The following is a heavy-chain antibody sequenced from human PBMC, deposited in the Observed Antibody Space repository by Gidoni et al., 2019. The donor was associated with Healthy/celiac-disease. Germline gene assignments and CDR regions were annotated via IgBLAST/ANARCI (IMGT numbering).Heavy chain of an antibody. Sequence: QLQRQASCPGLVKPSETLSLPCTVSGGSVSSSSYSWGWIRQPPGKVLEWIGSIYYSGSTYYNPSLKSRVTISVDTSKNQCSLKLSSVTAADTAVYYCARDHGIPPPEIVGATPPTFDIWGQGTMVTVSS. J-gene: IGHJ3*02. V-gene: IGHV4-39*07. CDR3: ARDHGIPPPEIVGATPPTFDI. D-gene: IGHD1-26*01. CDR1: GGSVSSSSYS. CDR2: IYYSGST.